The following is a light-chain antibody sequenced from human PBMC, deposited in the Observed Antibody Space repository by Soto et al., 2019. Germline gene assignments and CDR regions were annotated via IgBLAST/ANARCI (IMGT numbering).Light chain of an antibody. CDR3: QQSYSIPLT. CDR1: QSISSY. V-gene: IGKV1-39*01. Sequence: DIQMTQSPSSLSASVGDRVTITCRASQSISSYLNRYQQKPGKAPKLLIYAASSLQSGVPSSFSGSGSGTDFTLTISSLQPEDFATYYCQQSYSIPLTFGGGTKVDIK. J-gene: IGKJ4*01. CDR2: AAS.